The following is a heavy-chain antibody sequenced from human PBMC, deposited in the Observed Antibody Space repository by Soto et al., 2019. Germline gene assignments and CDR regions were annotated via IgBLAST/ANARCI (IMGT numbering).Heavy chain of an antibody. CDR1: GFSFSNYA. CDR3: TRFGRNIGKSWGFDI. J-gene: IGHJ3*02. D-gene: IGHD3-16*01. V-gene: IGHV3-21*02. Sequence: ELQLVESGGGLVKPGESLRLSCEASGFSFSNYAMKWVRQAPGKGLEWLSSITARSFAINYQASVRGRFPVSRNNARNSLYLQMHRLRADDTALYYCTRFGRNIGKSWGFDIWGRGTMVTVSS. CDR2: ITARSFAI.